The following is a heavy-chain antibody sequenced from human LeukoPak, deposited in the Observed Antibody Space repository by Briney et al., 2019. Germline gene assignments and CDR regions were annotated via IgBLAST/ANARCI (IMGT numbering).Heavy chain of an antibody. CDR1: GGSISSYY. V-gene: IGHV4-59*01. CDR3: ARDQGLSMVRGVIPNWFDP. J-gene: IGHJ5*02. Sequence: PSETLSLTCTVSGGSISSYYWGWIRQPPGKGLEWIGYIYYSGSTNYNPSLKSRVTISVDTSKNQFSLKLSSVTAADTAVYYCARDQGLSMVRGVIPNWFDPWGQGTLVTVSS. D-gene: IGHD3-10*01. CDR2: IYYSGST.